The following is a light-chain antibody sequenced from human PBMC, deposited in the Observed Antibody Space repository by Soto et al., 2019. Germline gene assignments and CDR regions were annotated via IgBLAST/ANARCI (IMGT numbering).Light chain of an antibody. CDR1: QSVSSY. CDR3: QQRSNWRGIT. CDR2: DAS. V-gene: IGKV3-11*01. J-gene: IGKJ5*01. Sequence: EIVLTQSPATLSLSPGERATLSCRASQSVSSYLAWYQQKPGQAPRLLIYDASNRATGIPARFSGSGSGTDFTLTISSLEPEDFPVYYCQQRSNWRGITFGQGTRLEIK.